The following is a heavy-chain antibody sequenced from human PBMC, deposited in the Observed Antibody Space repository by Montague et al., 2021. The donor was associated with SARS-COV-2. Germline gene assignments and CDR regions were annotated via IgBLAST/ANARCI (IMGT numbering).Heavy chain of an antibody. V-gene: IGHV4-39*07. J-gene: IGHJ4*02. CDR1: GGSISSSNYS. CDR3: ARANGRITIFGVVIILEFGS. Sequence: SETLSLTCTVSGGSISSSNYSWGWIRQPPGKGLEWMGSIYYSGSTYYNPSLKSRVTISVDTSKNQFSLKLSSVTAADTAVYYCARANGRITIFGVVIILEFGSWGRGTLASVS. D-gene: IGHD3-3*01. CDR2: IYYSGST.